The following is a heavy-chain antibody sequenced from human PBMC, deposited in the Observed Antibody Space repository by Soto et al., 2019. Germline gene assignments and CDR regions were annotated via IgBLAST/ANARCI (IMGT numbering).Heavy chain of an antibody. V-gene: IGHV4-34*01. D-gene: IGHD6-13*01. Sequence: QVQLQQWGAGLLKPSETLSLTCAVYGGSFSGYYWSWIRQPPGKGLEWIGEINHSGSTNYNPSLKSRVTRSVDTSKNQFSLKLSSVTAADTAVYYCARGSRGYSSSWYSGWYFDLWGRGTLVTVSS. CDR2: INHSGST. J-gene: IGHJ2*01. CDR1: GGSFSGYY. CDR3: ARGSRGYSSSWYSGWYFDL.